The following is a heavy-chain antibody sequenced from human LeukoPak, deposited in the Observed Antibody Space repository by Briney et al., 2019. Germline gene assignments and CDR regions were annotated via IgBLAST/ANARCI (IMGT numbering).Heavy chain of an antibody. CDR3: ARVFARGGEISGSYYYY. CDR1: GGTFSTYA. CDR2: IIPLFGTA. V-gene: IGHV1-69*05. D-gene: IGHD1-26*01. Sequence: SVKVSCKASGGTFSTYAVNWVQQAPGQRLEWMGGIIPLFGTANYAQKFQGRVTITTDESTSTAYMELSSLRPEDTAIYYCARVFARGGEISGSYYYYWGQGTLVTVSS. J-gene: IGHJ4*02.